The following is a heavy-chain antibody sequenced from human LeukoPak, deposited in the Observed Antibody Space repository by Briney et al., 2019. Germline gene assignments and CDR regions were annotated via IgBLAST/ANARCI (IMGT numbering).Heavy chain of an antibody. Sequence: SETLSLTCAVSGGSFSGYYWSWIRQPPGKGLEWIGEINHSGSTNYNPSLKSRVTISVDTSKNQFSLKLSSVTAADTAVYYCARNAHPYSSSWFWFDPWGQGTLVTVSS. CDR3: ARNAHPYSSSWFWFDP. CDR2: INHSGST. J-gene: IGHJ5*02. CDR1: GGSFSGYY. D-gene: IGHD6-13*01. V-gene: IGHV4-34*01.